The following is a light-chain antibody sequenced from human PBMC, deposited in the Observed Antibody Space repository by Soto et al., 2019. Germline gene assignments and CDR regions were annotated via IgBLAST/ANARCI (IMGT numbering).Light chain of an antibody. CDR1: QSISSK. CDR2: GAS. J-gene: IGKJ5*01. V-gene: IGKV3-15*01. CDR3: QQFNT. Sequence: EIVMTQSPATLSVSPGERATLSCRASQSISSKLAWYQQKPGQAPRLLIYGASTRATGIPARFSGSGSGTDFTLTISSLQPEDFATYYCQQFNTFGQGTRLEIK.